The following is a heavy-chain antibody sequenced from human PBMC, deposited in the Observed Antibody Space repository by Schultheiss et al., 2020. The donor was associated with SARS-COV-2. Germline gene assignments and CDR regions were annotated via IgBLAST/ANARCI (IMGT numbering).Heavy chain of an antibody. CDR2: VYTSGGT. CDR1: GGSISSGSYY. Sequence: SETLSLTCTVSGGSISSGSYYWSWIRQPAGKGLEWIGRVYTSGGTHYNPSLKRRVTISVDTSKNQFSLKLSSVTAADTAVYYCAREGYDFWSGYDHNWFDPWGQGILVTVSS. J-gene: IGHJ5*02. V-gene: IGHV4-61*02. D-gene: IGHD3-3*01. CDR3: AREGYDFWSGYDHNWFDP.